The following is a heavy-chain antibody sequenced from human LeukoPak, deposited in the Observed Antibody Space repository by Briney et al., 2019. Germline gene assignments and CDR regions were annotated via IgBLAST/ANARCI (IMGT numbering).Heavy chain of an antibody. CDR1: GFAFSFFA. V-gene: IGHV3-23*01. Sequence: GGSLRLSCEASGFAFSFFAMSWLRQAPGKGLEWVSTINANSGTRSYAASGRGRFTISRDNSKNTLYLQLNTLRADDTAVYYCAKPISGGLAVTADWFAPWGQGTLVVVSS. CDR2: INANSGTR. J-gene: IGHJ5*01. D-gene: IGHD6-19*01. CDR3: AKPISGGLAVTADWFAP.